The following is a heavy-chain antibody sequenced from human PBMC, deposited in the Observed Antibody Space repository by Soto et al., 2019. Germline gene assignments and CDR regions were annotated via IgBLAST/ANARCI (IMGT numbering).Heavy chain of an antibody. D-gene: IGHD4-17*01. V-gene: IGHV5-51*01. CDR3: ARAGGDYIADYFDY. Sequence: GESLKISCKGSGYSFTSDWIAWVRQMPEKGLEWMGLIYPGDSDTRYSPPFQGQVTISADKSISTAYLQWSSLKASDTAMYYCARAGGDYIADYFDYWGQGTLVTVSS. CDR2: IYPGDSDT. J-gene: IGHJ4*02. CDR1: GYSFTSDW.